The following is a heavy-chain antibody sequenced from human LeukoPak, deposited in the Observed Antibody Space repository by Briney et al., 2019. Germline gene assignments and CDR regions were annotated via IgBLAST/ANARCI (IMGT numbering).Heavy chain of an antibody. J-gene: IGHJ3*02. D-gene: IGHD1-1*01. CDR1: GASISSYY. V-gene: IGHV4-4*07. CDR3: ARDSVTTEAFDI. CDR2: IYRCGDI. Sequence: PSEPLSHTCTVSGASISSYYWIWIRQPAGKGPEWIGRIYRCGDIYYNPSLQSRVTMSIDTSKSRFSLKLSSVTAADTAVYYCARDSVTTEAFDIWGQGTMVSASS.